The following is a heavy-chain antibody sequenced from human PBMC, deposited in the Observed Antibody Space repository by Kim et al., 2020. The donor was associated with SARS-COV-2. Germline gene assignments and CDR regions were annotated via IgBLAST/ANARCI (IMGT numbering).Heavy chain of an antibody. CDR3: ARGPFRRYFDL. Sequence: TNYNPSLKSRVTISVDTSKNQFSLKLSSVTAADTAVYYCARGPFRRYFDLWGRGTLVTVSS. J-gene: IGHJ2*01. CDR2: T. V-gene: IGHV4-34*01.